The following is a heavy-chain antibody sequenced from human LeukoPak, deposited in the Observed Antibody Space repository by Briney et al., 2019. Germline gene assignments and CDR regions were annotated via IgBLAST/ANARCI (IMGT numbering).Heavy chain of an antibody. CDR3: ASYYGGNSPDY. J-gene: IGHJ4*02. D-gene: IGHD4-23*01. V-gene: IGHV3-48*01. Sequence: GGSLRLSCAASGFTFSSYSMNWVRQAPGKGLEWVSYISSSSSTIYYADSVKGRFTISRDNAKNSLYLQMNSLRAEDTAVYYCASYYGGNSPDYWGQGTLVTVSS. CDR2: ISSSSSTI. CDR1: GFTFSSYS.